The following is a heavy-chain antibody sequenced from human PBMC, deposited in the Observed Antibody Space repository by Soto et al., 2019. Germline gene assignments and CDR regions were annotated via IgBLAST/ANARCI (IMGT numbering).Heavy chain of an antibody. D-gene: IGHD2-2*01. J-gene: IGHJ4*02. V-gene: IGHV4-31*03. Sequence: QVQLQESGPGLVKPSQTLSLTCTVSGGSISSGGYYWSWIRQHPGKGLEWIGYIYYSGSTYYNPSLKSRVTISVDTSKNQFPLNLSSVTAADTAVYYCARGRSSTSPYPIGYWGQGTLVTVSS. CDR2: IYYSGST. CDR3: ARGRSSTSPYPIGY. CDR1: GGSISSGGYY.